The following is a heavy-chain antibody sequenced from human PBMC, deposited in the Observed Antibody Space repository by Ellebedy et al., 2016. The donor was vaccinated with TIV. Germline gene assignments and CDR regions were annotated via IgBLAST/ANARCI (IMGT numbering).Heavy chain of an antibody. D-gene: IGHD3-3*01. CDR2: INLNSGGT. Sequence: AASVKVSCKASGYTFTGYYMQWVRQAPGQGLEWMGWINLNSGGTNYAQKFQGWVTMTRDTSISTAYLELRRLRSDDTAVYYCATITIFGPNYYYGMDVWGQGTTVTVSS. CDR1: GYTFTGYY. CDR3: ATITIFGPNYYYGMDV. J-gene: IGHJ6*02. V-gene: IGHV1-2*04.